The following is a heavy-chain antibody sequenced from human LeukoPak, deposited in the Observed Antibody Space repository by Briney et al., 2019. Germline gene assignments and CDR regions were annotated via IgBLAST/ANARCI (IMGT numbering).Heavy chain of an antibody. D-gene: IGHD3-3*01. V-gene: IGHV1-8*01. CDR2: MNPNSGNT. CDR3: ARAPYYDFWSGYYFATYYYYYYMDV. Sequence: ASVKVSCKASGYTFTSYDINWVRQAPGQGLEWMGWMNPNSGNTGYAQKFQGRVTMTRNTSISTAYMELSGLRSEDTAVYYCARAPYYDFWSGYYFATYYYYYYMDVWGKGTTVTVSS. J-gene: IGHJ6*03. CDR1: GYTFTSYD.